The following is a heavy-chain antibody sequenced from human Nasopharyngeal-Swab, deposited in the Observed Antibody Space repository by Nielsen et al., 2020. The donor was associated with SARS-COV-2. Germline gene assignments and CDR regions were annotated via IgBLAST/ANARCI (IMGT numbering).Heavy chain of an antibody. V-gene: IGHV4-38-2*02. CDR2: IYHSGST. D-gene: IGHD5-18*01. CDR3: ARVDTYGPELKGAFDI. CDR1: GYSISSGYY. J-gene: IGHJ3*02. Sequence: SETLSLTCTVSGYSISSGYYWGWIRQPPGKGLEWIGSIYHSGSTYYNPSLKSRVTISADTSKNQFSLRLSSVTAADTAIYYCARVDTYGPELKGAFDIWGQGTVVTVSS.